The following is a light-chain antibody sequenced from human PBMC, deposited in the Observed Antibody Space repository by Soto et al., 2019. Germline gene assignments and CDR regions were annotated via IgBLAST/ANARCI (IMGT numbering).Light chain of an antibody. CDR3: QQYGSSPKA. J-gene: IGKJ4*01. CDR2: GAS. V-gene: IGKV3-20*01. CDR1: QSVSSSY. Sequence: EIVLTQSPGTLSLSPGERATLSCRASQSVSSSYLAWYQQKPGQAPRLLIYGASSRTTGIADRFSGSGSGTHFTLTISRLELDDFAVYYCQQYGSSPKAFGGGTKVEIK.